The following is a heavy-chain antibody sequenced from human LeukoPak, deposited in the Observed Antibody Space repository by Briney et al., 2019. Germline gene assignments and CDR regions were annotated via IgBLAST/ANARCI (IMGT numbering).Heavy chain of an antibody. CDR2: IYHSGST. V-gene: IGHV4-38-2*02. J-gene: IGHJ3*02. Sequence: SETLSLTCTVSGDSISSYNYYWGWIRQPPGKGLEWIGSIYHSGSTYYNPSLKSRVTISVDTSKNQFSLKLSSVTAADTAVYYCARDELTTGTTAGAFDIWGQGTTVTVSS. CDR3: ARDELTTGTTAGAFDI. D-gene: IGHD1-1*01. CDR1: GDSISSYNYY.